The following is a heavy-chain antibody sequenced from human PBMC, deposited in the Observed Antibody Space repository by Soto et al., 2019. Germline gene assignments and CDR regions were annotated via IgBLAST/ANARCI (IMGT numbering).Heavy chain of an antibody. CDR3: ARASGELFDY. CDR2: IYYSGST. D-gene: IGHD3-10*01. J-gene: IGHJ4*02. Sequence: QVQLQESGPGLVKPSETLSLTCTVSGGSISSYYWSWIRQPPGKGLEWIGYIYYSGSTNYNPSLKSRVTISVDTSKNQFSLKLSSVTAADTAVYYCARASGELFDYWGQGTLVTVSS. V-gene: IGHV4-59*01. CDR1: GGSISSYY.